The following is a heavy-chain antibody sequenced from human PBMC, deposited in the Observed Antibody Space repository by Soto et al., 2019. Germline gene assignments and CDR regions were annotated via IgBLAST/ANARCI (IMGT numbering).Heavy chain of an antibody. CDR1: GGSISSGGYY. CDR2: IYYSGST. CDR3: ARVNPTGSSSWSWSPFDP. D-gene: IGHD6-13*01. V-gene: IGHV4-31*03. J-gene: IGHJ5*02. Sequence: SETLSLTCTVSGGSISSGGYYWSWIRQHPGKGLEWIGYIYYSGSTYYNPSLKSRVTISVDTSKNQFSLKLSSVTAADTAVYYCARVNPTGSSSWSWSPFDPWGQGTLVTVSS.